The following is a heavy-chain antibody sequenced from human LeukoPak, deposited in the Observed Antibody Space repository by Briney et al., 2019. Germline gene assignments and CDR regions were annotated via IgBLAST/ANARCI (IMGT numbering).Heavy chain of an antibody. CDR2: INHSGST. CDR1: GGSFSGYY. D-gene: IGHD3-22*01. Sequence: SETLSLTCAVYGGSFSGYYWSWIRQPPGKGLEWIGEINHSGSTNYNPSLKSRVTISVDTSKNQFSLKLSSVTAADTAVYYCAREVSYYDSSGYKHWGQGTLVTVSS. CDR3: AREVSYYDSSGYKH. J-gene: IGHJ1*01. V-gene: IGHV4-34*01.